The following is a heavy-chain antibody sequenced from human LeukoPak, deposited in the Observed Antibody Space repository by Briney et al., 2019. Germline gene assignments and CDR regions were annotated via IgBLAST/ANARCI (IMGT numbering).Heavy chain of an antibody. CDR1: GFTFSTYS. CDR2: IGGSGDNT. Sequence: PGGSLRLSCAASGFTFSTYSMNWVRQAPGKGLEWVSAIGGSGDNTYYTDSVKGRFTISRDNSKNTLYLQMNSLRAADTAVYYCAKVTYDYVWGSYENWGQGSLVTVSS. CDR3: AKVTYDYVWGSYEN. J-gene: IGHJ4*02. D-gene: IGHD3-16*01. V-gene: IGHV3-23*01.